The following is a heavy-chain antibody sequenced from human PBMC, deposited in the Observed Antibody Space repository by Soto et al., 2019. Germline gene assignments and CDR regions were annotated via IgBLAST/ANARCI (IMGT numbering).Heavy chain of an antibody. Sequence: GGSLRLSCAASGFTFSNYGMHWVRQAPDKGLEWVALISYDGSVKYYADSVKGRFTISRDNSKNTLYLQMNSLRAEDTAVYYCARGYSGRYYFDYWGQGTLVTVSS. CDR2: ISYDGSVK. J-gene: IGHJ4*02. CDR1: GFTFSNYG. V-gene: IGHV3-30*03. CDR3: ARGYSGRYYFDY. D-gene: IGHD6-13*01.